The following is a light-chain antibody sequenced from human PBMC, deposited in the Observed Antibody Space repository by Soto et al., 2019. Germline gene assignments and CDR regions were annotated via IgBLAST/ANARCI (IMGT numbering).Light chain of an antibody. CDR2: GAS. V-gene: IGKV3-20*01. J-gene: IGKJ1*01. Sequence: EIVLTQSPDTLSLSPGERATLSCRASQSVSSNNLVWYQQKVGQAPRLLIYGASSRDTGIPDRFIGSGSGTAFTLTISRLETEDFAVYYCQQYGNSLWTSGQGTKVESK. CDR1: QSVSSNN. CDR3: QQYGNSLWT.